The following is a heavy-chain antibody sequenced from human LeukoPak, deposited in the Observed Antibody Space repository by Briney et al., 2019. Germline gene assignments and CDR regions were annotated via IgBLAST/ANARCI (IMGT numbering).Heavy chain of an antibody. CDR3: ARGGYYGSGNDFRFDP. CDR2: IYYSGST. Sequence: SETLSLTCTVSGGSISSYYWSWIRQPPGKGLEWIGYIYYSGSTNYKPSLKSRVTISVDTSKNQFSLKLSSVTAADTAVYYCARGGYYGSGNDFRFDPWGQRTLVTVSS. V-gene: IGHV4-59*01. CDR1: GGSISSYY. J-gene: IGHJ5*02. D-gene: IGHD3-10*01.